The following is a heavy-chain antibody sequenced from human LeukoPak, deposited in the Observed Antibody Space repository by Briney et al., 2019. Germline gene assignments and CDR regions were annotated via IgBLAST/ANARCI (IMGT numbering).Heavy chain of an antibody. Sequence: GGSLRLSCAASGFTFSSYWMSWVRQAPGKGLEWVANIKQDGSEKYYVDSVKGRFTISRDNAKNSLYLQMNSLRAEDTAVYYCARVRVVADVLTFDPWGQGTLVTVSS. CDR2: IKQDGSEK. J-gene: IGHJ5*02. CDR1: GFTFSSYW. D-gene: IGHD3-22*01. V-gene: IGHV3-7*01. CDR3: ARVRVVADVLTFDP.